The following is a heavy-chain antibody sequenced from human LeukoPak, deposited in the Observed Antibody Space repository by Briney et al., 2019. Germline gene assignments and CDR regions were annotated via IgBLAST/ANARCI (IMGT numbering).Heavy chain of an antibody. CDR2: IIPRLNIE. V-gene: IGHV1-69*02. D-gene: IGHD3/OR15-3a*01. Sequence: ASVKVSCKASGATFNNSTISWVRQAPVQGLEWMGRIIPRLNIENYAQKFHDRVTITADKSTNTPHMELSSPRSEATAVYYCATGILEMIFMGCAYWGQGTLVTVSS. CDR3: ATGILEMIFMGCAY. J-gene: IGHJ4*02. CDR1: GATFNNST.